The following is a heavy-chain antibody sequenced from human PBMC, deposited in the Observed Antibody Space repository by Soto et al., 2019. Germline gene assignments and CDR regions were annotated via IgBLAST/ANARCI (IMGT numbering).Heavy chain of an antibody. V-gene: IGHV3-66*01. CDR2: IYSGGTT. D-gene: IGHD3-22*01. CDR1: GFTVSSNY. J-gene: IGHJ4*02. Sequence: GGSLRLSCAASGFTVSSNYMSWVRQAPGKGLEWVSIIYSGGTTYYADSVKGRFTISRDNSKNTLYLQMNSLRAEDTAVYYCGTEGNDSSGYRTYYFDYWGQGTLVTVSS. CDR3: GTEGNDSSGYRTYYFDY.